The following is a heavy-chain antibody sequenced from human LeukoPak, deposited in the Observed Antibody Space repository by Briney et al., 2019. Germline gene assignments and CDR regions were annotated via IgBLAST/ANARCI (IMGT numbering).Heavy chain of an antibody. CDR2: ISAHNGNT. Sequence: ASVKVSCKASGYTFTSYYMHWVRQAPGQGLEWMGWISAHNGNTNYAQKLQGRVTMTTDTSTSTAYMELSSLRSEDTAVYYCARGPDKDYDSSGYYYLGYWGQGTLVTVSS. J-gene: IGHJ4*02. CDR3: ARGPDKDYDSSGYYYLGY. CDR1: GYTFTSYY. V-gene: IGHV1-18*04. D-gene: IGHD3-22*01.